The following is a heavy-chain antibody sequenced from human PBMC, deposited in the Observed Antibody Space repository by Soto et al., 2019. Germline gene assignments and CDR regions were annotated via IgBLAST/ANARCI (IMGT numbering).Heavy chain of an antibody. J-gene: IGHJ4*02. Sequence: GGSLRLSCAASGFTFSSYGMHWVRQAPGKGLEWVAVISYDGSNKYYADSVKGRFTISRDNSKNTLYLQMNSLRAEDTAVYYCAKFTSITMVRGVILGATSLDDYWGQGTLVTVSS. V-gene: IGHV3-30*18. CDR2: ISYDGSNK. CDR1: GFTFSSYG. D-gene: IGHD3-10*01. CDR3: AKFTSITMVRGVILGATSLDDY.